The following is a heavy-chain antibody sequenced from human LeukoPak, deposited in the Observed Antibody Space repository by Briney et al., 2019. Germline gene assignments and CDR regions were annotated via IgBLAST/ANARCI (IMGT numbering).Heavy chain of an antibody. CDR2: IKQDGSEK. Sequence: PGGSLRLSCAASGFTFSHYWMSWVRQAPGMGLEWGANIKQDGSEKYYVDSVKGRFTISRDNARNSLYLKMNRLRVEDTALYYCARSNYEFLTGYLYWGQGALVTVSS. V-gene: IGHV3-7*01. CDR1: GFTFSHYW. D-gene: IGHD3-9*01. J-gene: IGHJ4*02. CDR3: ARSNYEFLTGYLY.